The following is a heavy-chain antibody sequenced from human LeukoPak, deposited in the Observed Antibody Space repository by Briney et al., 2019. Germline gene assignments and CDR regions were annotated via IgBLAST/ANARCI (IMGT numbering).Heavy chain of an antibody. Sequence: SETLSLTCTVSRGSISYYYWSWIRQPPGKGLEWIGYIYHSGSTTYNPSLTSRVTISLDTSKNQFSLKLSSVTAADTAVYYCASQPREGDAFDIWGQGTMVTVSS. CDR3: ASQPREGDAFDI. CDR2: IYHSGST. J-gene: IGHJ3*02. D-gene: IGHD1-26*01. CDR1: RGSISYYY. V-gene: IGHV4-59*12.